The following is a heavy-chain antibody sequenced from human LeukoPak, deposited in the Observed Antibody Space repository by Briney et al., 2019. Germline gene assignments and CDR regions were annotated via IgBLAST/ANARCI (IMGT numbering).Heavy chain of an antibody. CDR2: IIPILGIA. V-gene: IGHV1-69*04. CDR3: ARVRCSSTSCYGVDWFDH. J-gene: IGHJ5*02. D-gene: IGHD2-2*01. CDR1: GGTFSSYA. Sequence: SSVKVSCKASGGTFSSYAISWVRQAPGQGLEWMGRIIPILGIANYAQKFQGRVTITADKSTSTAYMELSSLRSEDTAVYYCARVRCSSTSCYGVDWFDHWGQGTLVTASS.